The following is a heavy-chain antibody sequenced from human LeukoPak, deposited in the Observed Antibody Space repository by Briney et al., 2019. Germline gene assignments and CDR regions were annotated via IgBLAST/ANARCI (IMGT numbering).Heavy chain of an antibody. CDR2: INLNSGGT. V-gene: IGHV1-2*02. D-gene: IGHD2-8*01. CDR3: ARVIVLMVYASRYFDY. Sequence: GVSVKVSCKASGYTFTGYYMHWVRQAPGQGLEWMGWINLNSGGTNYAQKFQGRVTMTRDTSISTAYMELSRLRSDDTAVYYCARVIVLMVYASRYFDYWGQGTLVTVPS. J-gene: IGHJ4*02. CDR1: GYTFTGYY.